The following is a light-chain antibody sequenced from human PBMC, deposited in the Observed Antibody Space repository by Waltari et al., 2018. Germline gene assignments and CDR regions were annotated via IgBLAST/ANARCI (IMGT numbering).Light chain of an antibody. CDR2: VNSYGSH. V-gene: IGLV4-69*01. Sequence: QLVVTQSPSASAPLGASVKLTCTLSSGHSSNVIAWLQQRPEKGPRYLMKVNSYGSHIKGDGIPDRFSGSISGAKRYLTFSSRQSDDEADYYCETGGHGTWVFGGGTKLTVL. J-gene: IGLJ3*02. CDR3: ETGGHGTWV. CDR1: SGHSSNV.